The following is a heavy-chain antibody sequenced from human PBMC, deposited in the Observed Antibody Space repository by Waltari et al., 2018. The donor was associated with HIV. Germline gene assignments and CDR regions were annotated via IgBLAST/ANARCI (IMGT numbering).Heavy chain of an antibody. CDR3: AKEGIIVITDAFDI. D-gene: IGHD3-22*01. Sequence: EVQLLESGGGLVQPGGPLRISCAASGFPFRTLHTSWFRQAPGKGLEWVSSISGSGGSTYYADSVKGRFTVSRDNSKDTLFLQMNSLRAEDTALYYCAKEGIIVITDAFDIWGQGTMVIVSS. CDR2: ISGSGGST. V-gene: IGHV3-23*01. J-gene: IGHJ3*02. CDR1: GFPFRTLH.